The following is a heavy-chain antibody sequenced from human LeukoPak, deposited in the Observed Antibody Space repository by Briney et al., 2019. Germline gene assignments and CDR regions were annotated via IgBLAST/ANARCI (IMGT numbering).Heavy chain of an antibody. Sequence: AGSLRLSCAASGFTFTTNWMTWVRQAPGKGLEWVATINQDGSEKYYVGSVKGRFTISRDNAKNSLFLQMNSLRAEDTAVYYCAKDIDWLAFEDWGQGTLVTVSS. CDR3: AKDIDWLAFED. J-gene: IGHJ4*02. CDR1: GFTFTTNW. V-gene: IGHV3-7*01. CDR2: INQDGSEK. D-gene: IGHD6-19*01.